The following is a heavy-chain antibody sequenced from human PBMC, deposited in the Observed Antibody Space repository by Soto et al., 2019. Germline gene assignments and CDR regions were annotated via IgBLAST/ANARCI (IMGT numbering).Heavy chain of an antibody. J-gene: IGHJ4*02. CDR3: AKDYGWNYYFDY. V-gene: IGHV3-30*18. CDR2: ISYDGSNK. D-gene: IGHD1-7*01. Sequence: GGSLRLSCAASGFTFRSYGMHWVRQAPGKGLEWVAVISYDGSNKYYADSVKGRFTISRDNAKNTLYLQMNSLRAEDTAVYYCAKDYGWNYYFDYWGQGTLVTVSS. CDR1: GFTFRSYG.